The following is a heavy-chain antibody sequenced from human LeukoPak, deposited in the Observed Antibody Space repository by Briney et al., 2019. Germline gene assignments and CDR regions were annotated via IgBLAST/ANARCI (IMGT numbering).Heavy chain of an antibody. V-gene: IGHV4-39*07. CDR1: GGSISSSSYF. CDR3: ARQYYDSSGYYYV. Sequence: ASETLSLTCAVSGGSISSSSYFWGWIRQPPGKGLEWIGSIFYSGSSYYNPSLKSRVTISVHTSKNQFSLRLNSVTAADTAVYYCARQYYDSSGYYYVWGQGTLVTVSS. J-gene: IGHJ4*02. D-gene: IGHD3-22*01. CDR2: IFYSGSS.